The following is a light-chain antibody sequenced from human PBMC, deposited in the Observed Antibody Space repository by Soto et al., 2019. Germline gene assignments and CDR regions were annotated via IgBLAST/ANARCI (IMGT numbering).Light chain of an antibody. CDR2: DAS. V-gene: IGKV3-15*01. CDR3: QQYDRWPVT. Sequence: EVVMTQSLATLSVSPGERVTFSCRASQSVTTNLAWYQHKPGQSPRLLISDASTGASGIPPRFSGSGSGTEFTLTIDRLQSADFAVYYCQQYDRWPVTFGGGTKVDSK. J-gene: IGKJ4*01. CDR1: QSVTTN.